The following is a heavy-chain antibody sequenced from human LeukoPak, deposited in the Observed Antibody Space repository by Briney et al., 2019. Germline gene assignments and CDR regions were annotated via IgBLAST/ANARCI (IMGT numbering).Heavy chain of an antibody. J-gene: IGHJ3*01. CDR3: ARVGAGGPRRALDV. CDR2: IYDSGST. D-gene: IGHD6-13*01. Sequence: SETPSPTRAVSGGSINNFYWGLIREPPRQGPGVIGYIYDSGSTNYNPSLKSRVTTSLDTSKNQVSLELSSVTAADTAVYYCARVGAGGPRRALDVWGQGTMVTVSS. CDR1: GGSINNFY. V-gene: IGHV4-59*01.